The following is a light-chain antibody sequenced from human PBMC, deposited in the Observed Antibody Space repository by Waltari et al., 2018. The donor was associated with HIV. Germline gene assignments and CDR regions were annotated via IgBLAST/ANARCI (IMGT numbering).Light chain of an antibody. Sequence: HSALTQPASVSGSPGQSISISCSGTGSDIGASDFVSWYQPHPGRPPKLIIYDATNRPSDVSARFSASKSGTTASLTITGLQDEDEADYFCSSFTTSQTYIFGSGSRVTVL. CDR2: DAT. CDR1: GSDIGASDF. J-gene: IGLJ1*01. V-gene: IGLV2-14*03. CDR3: SSFTTSQTYI.